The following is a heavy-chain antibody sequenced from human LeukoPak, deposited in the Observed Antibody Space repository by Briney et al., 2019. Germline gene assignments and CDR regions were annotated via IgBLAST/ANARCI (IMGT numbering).Heavy chain of an antibody. Sequence: PSETLSLTCTVSGGSISSSSYYWGWIRQPPGKGLEWIGEINHSGSTNYNPSLKSRVTISVDTSKNQFSLKLSSVTAADTAVYYCARRRTVYCSGGSCYGKGNWFDPWGQGTLVTVSS. CDR1: GGSISSSSYY. CDR3: ARRRTVYCSGGSCYGKGNWFDP. J-gene: IGHJ5*02. D-gene: IGHD2-15*01. CDR2: INHSGST. V-gene: IGHV4-39*07.